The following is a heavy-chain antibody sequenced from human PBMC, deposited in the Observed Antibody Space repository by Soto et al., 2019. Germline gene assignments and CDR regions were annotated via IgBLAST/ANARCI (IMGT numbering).Heavy chain of an antibody. CDR3: AKDWAGSSSSVVAFDI. CDR2: ISWNSGSI. CDR1: GFTFDDYA. D-gene: IGHD6-6*01. J-gene: IGHJ3*02. V-gene: IGHV3-9*01. Sequence: GGSLRLSCAASGFTFDDYAMHWVRQAPGKGLEWVSGISWNSGSIGYADSVKGRFTISRDNAKNSLYLQMNSLRAEDTALYYCAKDWAGSSSSVVAFDIWGQGTMVTVSS.